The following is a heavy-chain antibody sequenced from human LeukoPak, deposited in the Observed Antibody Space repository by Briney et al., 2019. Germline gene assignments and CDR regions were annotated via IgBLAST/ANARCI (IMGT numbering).Heavy chain of an antibody. CDR1: GGSISYGGYY. CDR3: ARTRGSESDSWFDP. D-gene: IGHD3-10*01. CDR2: VYNSGTI. V-gene: IGHV4-39*01. Sequence: SETLSLTCTVSGGSISYGGYYWGWIRQPPEKVLEWIGSVYNSGTIYYNPSLKSRVTIFVDTSKNQFSLELTSVTAADTAVYYCARTRGSESDSWFDPWGQGTLVSVPS. J-gene: IGHJ5*02.